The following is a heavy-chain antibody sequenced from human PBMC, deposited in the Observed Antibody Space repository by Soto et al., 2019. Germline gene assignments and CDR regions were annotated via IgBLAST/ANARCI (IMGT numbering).Heavy chain of an antibody. D-gene: IGHD1-26*01. CDR3: ARGGGSYSTYFDY. J-gene: IGHJ4*02. CDR1: GGSISSGGYY. CDR2: IYYSGST. Sequence: QVQLQESGPGLVKPSQTLSLTCTVSGGSISSGGYYWSWIRQHPGKGLEWIGYIYYSGSTYYNPSLQSRVTISVDTSKNQFSLKLSSVTAADTAVYYCARGGGSYSTYFDYWGQGTLVTVSS. V-gene: IGHV4-31*03.